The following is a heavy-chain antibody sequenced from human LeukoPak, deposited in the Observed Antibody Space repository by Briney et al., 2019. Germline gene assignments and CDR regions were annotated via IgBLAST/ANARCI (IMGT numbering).Heavy chain of an antibody. CDR2: IIPIFGTA. J-gene: IGHJ4*02. Sequence: ASVKVSCKASGGTFSSYAISWVRQAPGQGLEWMGGIIPIFGTANYAQKFQGRVTITADESTSTAYMELSSLRSDDTAVYYCARDSSSLARGFDYWGQGTLVTVSS. D-gene: IGHD6-6*01. V-gene: IGHV1-69*13. CDR3: ARDSSSLARGFDY. CDR1: GGTFSSYA.